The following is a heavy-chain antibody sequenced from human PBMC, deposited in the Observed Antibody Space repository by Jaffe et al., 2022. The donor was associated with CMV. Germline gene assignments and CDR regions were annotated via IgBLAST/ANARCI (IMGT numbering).Heavy chain of an antibody. CDR3: ARARREDYSNYKVTSDYYYYYMDV. J-gene: IGHJ6*03. V-gene: IGHV1-2*04. Sequence: QVQLVQSGAEVKKPGASVKVSCKASGYTFTGYYMHWVRQAPGQGLEWMGWINPNSGGTNYAQKFQGWVTMTRDTSISTAYMELSRLRSDDTAVYYCARARREDYSNYKVTSDYYYYYMDVWGKGTTVTVSS. D-gene: IGHD4-4*01. CDR2: INPNSGGT. CDR1: GYTFTGYY.